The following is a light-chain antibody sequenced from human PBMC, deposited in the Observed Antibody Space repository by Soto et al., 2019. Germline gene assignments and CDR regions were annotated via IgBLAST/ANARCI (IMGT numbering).Light chain of an antibody. CDR2: DAS. V-gene: IGKV3-11*01. CDR1: HSVSSQ. Sequence: EIVLTQSPATLSLFPGERATLSFRASHSVSSQLAWYQQKAGQAPRLLIYDASNTSTGIQARFSGSGSGTDFTLTISSLQPEDFAVYYGQQRSHWPLTSGGGTKVLIK. CDR3: QQRSHWPLT. J-gene: IGKJ4*01.